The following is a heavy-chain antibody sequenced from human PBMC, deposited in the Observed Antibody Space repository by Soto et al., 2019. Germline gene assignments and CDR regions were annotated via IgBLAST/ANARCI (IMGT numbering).Heavy chain of an antibody. D-gene: IGHD6-13*01. Sequence: PVKCSCKGVGYTFSSDGISWGRQDTGQGLEWMGWISAYNGNTNYAQKLQGRVTMTTDTSTSTAYMELRSLRSDDTAVYYCARESGLVKYSSSWLDYWGQGTLVTV. CDR1: GYTFSSDG. CDR3: ARESGLVKYSSSWLDY. V-gene: IGHV1-18*01. CDR2: ISAYNGNT. J-gene: IGHJ4*02.